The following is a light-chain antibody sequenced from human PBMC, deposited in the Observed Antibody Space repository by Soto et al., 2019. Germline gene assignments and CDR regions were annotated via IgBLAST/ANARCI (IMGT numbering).Light chain of an antibody. CDR3: QSYDSSLSGWV. CDR2: GNS. Sequence: QSVLTQPPSVSGAPGQRVTISCTGSSSNIGAGYDVPWYQQLPGTAPKLLIYGNSNRPSGVPDRFSGSKSGTSASLAITGVQAEDEADYYCQSYDSSLSGWVFGGGTKVTVL. CDR1: SSNIGAGYD. J-gene: IGLJ2*01. V-gene: IGLV1-40*01.